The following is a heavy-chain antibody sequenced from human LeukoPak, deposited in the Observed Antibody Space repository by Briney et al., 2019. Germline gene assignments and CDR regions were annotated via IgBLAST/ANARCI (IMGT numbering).Heavy chain of an antibody. V-gene: IGHV5-51*01. CDR1: GYSFTSYW. CDR2: IYPADSDT. J-gene: IGHJ4*02. D-gene: IGHD6-19*01. Sequence: GESLKISCKASGYSFTSYWIGWVRQMPGKGLEWMGIIYPADSDTRYSPSFQGQVSISADKSISTAYLQWSSLRAEDTAVYYCARDRKYSSGYYYFDYWGQGTLVTVSS. CDR3: ARDRKYSSGYYYFDY.